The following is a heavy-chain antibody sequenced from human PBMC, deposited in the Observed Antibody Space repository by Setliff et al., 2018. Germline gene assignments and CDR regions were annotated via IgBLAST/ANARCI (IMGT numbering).Heavy chain of an antibody. CDR3: AASRAYTGAVEEWFLPKTFDF. CDR2: IYVTEST. CDR1: GDSISNYY. J-gene: IGHJ4*02. D-gene: IGHD3-10*01. V-gene: IGHV4-4*07. Sequence: SETLSLTCTVSGDSISNYYWNWIRQPAGKGLEWIGRIYVTESTKYNPSLTSRVTLSIDTSKNQFSLKLNSVTAADAALYYCAASRAYTGAVEEWFLPKTFDFWGQGSPVTVSS.